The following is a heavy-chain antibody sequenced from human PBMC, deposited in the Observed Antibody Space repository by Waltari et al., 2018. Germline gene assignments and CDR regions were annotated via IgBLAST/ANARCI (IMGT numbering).Heavy chain of an antibody. V-gene: IGHV4-34*02. CDR2: INDRGFT. D-gene: IGHD3-10*01. J-gene: IGHJ1*01. Sequence: QVQLQQWGAGLLKPSETLSLSCAVHGGSSFSAYYWNWVRQVPGKGLEWIGEINDRGFTNYNPPLNSRVTISVDTSRNQFSLTWTAVTAADTALYYWARSAAIVVRGRYFQYWGQGTLVTVSS. CDR1: GGSSFSAYY. CDR3: ARSAAIVVRGRYFQY.